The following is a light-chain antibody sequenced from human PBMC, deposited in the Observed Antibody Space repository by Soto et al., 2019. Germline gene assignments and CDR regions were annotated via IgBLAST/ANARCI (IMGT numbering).Light chain of an antibody. J-gene: IGKJ1*01. CDR1: QSVSSNY. Sequence: EIVLTQSPGTLSLSPGERATLSCRASQSVSSNYLAWFHRKPGQVPRLLIYAASSRATGIPDRFSGSGSGTDFTLTISRLEPEDFAVYYCQQYGSSPQTFGQGTKVDIK. CDR3: QQYGSSPQT. CDR2: AAS. V-gene: IGKV3-20*01.